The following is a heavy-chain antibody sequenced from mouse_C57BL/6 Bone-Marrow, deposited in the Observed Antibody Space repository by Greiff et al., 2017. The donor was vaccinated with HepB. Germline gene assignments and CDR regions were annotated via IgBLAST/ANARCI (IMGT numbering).Heavy chain of an antibody. CDR2: ISSGGSYT. CDR1: GFTFSSYG. Sequence: EVQGVESGGDLVKPGGSLKLSCAASGFTFSSYGMSWVRPTPDKRLAWVATISSGGSYTYYPDSVKGRFTISRDNAKNTLYLQMSSLKSEDTAMYYCARRLLLDYFDYWGQGTTLTVSS. J-gene: IGHJ2*01. CDR3: ARRLLLDYFDY. D-gene: IGHD6-1*01. V-gene: IGHV5-6*01.